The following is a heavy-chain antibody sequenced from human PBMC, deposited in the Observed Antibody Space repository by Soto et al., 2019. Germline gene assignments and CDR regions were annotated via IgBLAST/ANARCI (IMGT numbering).Heavy chain of an antibody. J-gene: IGHJ4*02. Sequence: GGSLRLSCAASGFTFSSYGMHWVRHAPGKGLEWVAVISYDGSNKYYADSVKGRFTISRDNSKNTLYLQMNSLRAEDTAVYYCAKDLSPANYYFDYWGQGTLVTVSS. V-gene: IGHV3-30*18. CDR3: AKDLSPANYYFDY. CDR1: GFTFSSYG. CDR2: ISYDGSNK.